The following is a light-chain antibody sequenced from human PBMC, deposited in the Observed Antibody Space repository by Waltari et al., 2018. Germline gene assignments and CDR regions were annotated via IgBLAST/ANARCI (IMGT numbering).Light chain of an antibody. V-gene: IGKV1-5*03. Sequence: DIQMTLSPSTLSASVGDRVTIPCRASQSIGSWLAWYQQKPGKAPKLLIYEATSLESGVPSRFSASGSGTEFTLTISSLQPDDFATYYCQRYNSYPITFGPGTKVDI. CDR1: QSIGSW. J-gene: IGKJ3*01. CDR2: EAT. CDR3: QRYNSYPIT.